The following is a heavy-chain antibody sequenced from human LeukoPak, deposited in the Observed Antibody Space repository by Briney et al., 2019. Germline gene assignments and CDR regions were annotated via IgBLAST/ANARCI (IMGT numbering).Heavy chain of an antibody. CDR3: ARAHLAAAGTPTSDY. Sequence: ASVKVSCKASGYTFTGYYMHRVRQAPGQGLEWMGWINPNSGGTNYAQKFQGRVTMTRDTSISTAYMELSRLRSDDTAVYYCARAHLAAAGTPTSDYWGQGTLVTVSS. CDR2: INPNSGGT. V-gene: IGHV1-2*02. D-gene: IGHD6-13*01. J-gene: IGHJ4*02. CDR1: GYTFTGYY.